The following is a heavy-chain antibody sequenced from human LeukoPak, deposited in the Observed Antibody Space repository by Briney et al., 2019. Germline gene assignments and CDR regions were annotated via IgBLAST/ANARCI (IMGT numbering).Heavy chain of an antibody. Sequence: GASVKVSCKASGGTFSSYAISWVRQAPGQGLEWMGGIIPIFGTANYAQKFQGRVTITTDESTSTAYMELSSLRSEDTAVYYCAGEVVRQNPGLFDYWGQGTLVTVSS. V-gene: IGHV1-69*05. CDR2: IIPIFGTA. CDR3: AGEVVRQNPGLFDY. CDR1: GGTFSSYA. D-gene: IGHD2-2*01. J-gene: IGHJ4*02.